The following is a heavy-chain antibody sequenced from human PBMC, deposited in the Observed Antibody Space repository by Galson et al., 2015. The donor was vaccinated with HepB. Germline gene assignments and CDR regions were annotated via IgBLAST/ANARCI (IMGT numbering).Heavy chain of an antibody. CDR2: ISGGDYT. CDR1: AFTVSSNY. D-gene: IGHD3-22*01. J-gene: IGHJ3*02. V-gene: IGHV3-53*01. Sequence: SLRLSCAASAFTVSSNYMSWVRQAPGKGLEWVSVISGGDYTYYADSVKGRFTISRDSSKNTVYLQMDSLGAEDSAMYYCARAIDEYNHDRGGFYPNGFDIWGQGTMVTVSS. CDR3: ARAIDEYNHDRGGFYPNGFDI.